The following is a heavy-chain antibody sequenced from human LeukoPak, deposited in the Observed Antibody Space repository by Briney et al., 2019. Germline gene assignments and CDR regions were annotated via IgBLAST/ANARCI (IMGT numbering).Heavy chain of an antibody. CDR3: AKDGDYVWGSYRPPANFDY. Sequence: GGSLRLSCAASGFTFSSYAMSWVRQVPGKGLEWVSAISGSGGSTYYADSVKGRFTISRDNSKNTLYLQMNSLRAEDTAVYYCAKDGDYVWGSYRPPANFDYWGQGTLVTVSS. CDR2: ISGSGGST. V-gene: IGHV3-23*01. J-gene: IGHJ4*02. D-gene: IGHD3-16*02. CDR1: GFTFSSYA.